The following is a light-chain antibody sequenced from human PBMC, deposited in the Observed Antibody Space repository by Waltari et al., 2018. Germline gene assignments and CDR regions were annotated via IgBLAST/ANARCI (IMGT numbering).Light chain of an antibody. V-gene: IGKV3-15*01. Sequence: EIVMTQSPATLSVSPGERATLSCRASQSISSDLAWYQQKPGQAPRLLIYGASTRATGIPDRFSGSGSGTEFTLTISSLQSEDFAVYNCQQYYRWWTFGLGTKVERK. CDR2: GAS. CDR1: QSISSD. CDR3: QQYYRWWT. J-gene: IGKJ1*01.